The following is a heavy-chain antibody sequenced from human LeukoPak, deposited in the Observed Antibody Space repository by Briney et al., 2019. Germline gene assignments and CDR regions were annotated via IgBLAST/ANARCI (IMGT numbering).Heavy chain of an antibody. Sequence: SQTLSLTCDISGDSVTSYCTAWIWNRPSPSRDLEWLGRTYYRSTWYNDYAVSVTSRITIRPDTSKNQFSLQLNAVTPEDTAVYYCARAGITGTLRNYYFRCMDVWRRGTTVSVSS. CDR2: TYYRSTWYN. J-gene: IGHJ6*02. CDR1: GDSVTSYCTA. V-gene: IGHV6-1*01. CDR3: ARAGITGTLRNYYFRCMDV. D-gene: IGHD1-20*01.